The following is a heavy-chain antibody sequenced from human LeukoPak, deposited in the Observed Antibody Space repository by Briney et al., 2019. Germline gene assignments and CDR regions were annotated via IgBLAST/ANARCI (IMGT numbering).Heavy chain of an antibody. CDR3: VTYTNRRSDY. D-gene: IGHD4-11*01. J-gene: IGHJ4*02. CDR1: GFTFSSYA. CDR2: IIGSGGST. V-gene: IGHV3-23*01. Sequence: SGGSLRLSCAASGFTFSSYAMTWVRQAPGKGLEWVAGIIGSGGSTYYADSVKGRFTISRDNSKNTVYLQMNSLRAEETAVYYCVTYTNRRSDYWGQGTLLTVSS.